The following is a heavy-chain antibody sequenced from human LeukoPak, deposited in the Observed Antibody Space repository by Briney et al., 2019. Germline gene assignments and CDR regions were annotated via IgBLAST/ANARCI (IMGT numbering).Heavy chain of an antibody. J-gene: IGHJ5*02. CDR2: ISGSGGST. Sequence: TGGSLRLSCAASGFTFDDYAMHWVRQAPGKGLEWVSGISGSGGSTYYADSVKGRFTISRDNSKNTLYLQMNSLRAEDTAVYYCAKEIVVVPAAMWADYNWFDPWGQGTLVTVSS. CDR3: AKEIVVVPAAMWADYNWFDP. D-gene: IGHD2-2*01. CDR1: GFTFDDYA. V-gene: IGHV3-23*01.